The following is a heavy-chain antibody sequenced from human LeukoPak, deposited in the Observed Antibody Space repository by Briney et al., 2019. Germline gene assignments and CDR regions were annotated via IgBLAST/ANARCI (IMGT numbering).Heavy chain of an antibody. CDR3: ARLPHYDNDYHYYGMDV. Sequence: SETLSLTCTVSGGSISSSSYYWGWIRQPPGKGLEWIGSIYYSGSTYYNPSLKSRVTISVDTSKNQFSLKLSSVTAADTAVYYCARLPHYDNDYHYYGMDVWGQGATVTVSS. V-gene: IGHV4-39*01. D-gene: IGHD3-9*01. J-gene: IGHJ6*02. CDR2: IYYSGST. CDR1: GGSISSSSYY.